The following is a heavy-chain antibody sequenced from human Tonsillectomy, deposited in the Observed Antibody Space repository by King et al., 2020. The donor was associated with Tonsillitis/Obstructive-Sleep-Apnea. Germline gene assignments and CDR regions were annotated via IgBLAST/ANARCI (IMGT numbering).Heavy chain of an antibody. CDR1: GGSFSGYY. CDR3: ARGGSDATPQEFDC. Sequence: VQLQQWGAGLLKPSETLSLTCAVYGGSFSGYYWSWIRQPPGKGLDWIGEINHSGSTNYNPSLKSRVTISVDTSKNQFSLRRSAVTAADTAVYYCARGGSDATPQEFDCWGQGTLVTVSS. V-gene: IGHV4-34*01. CDR2: INHSGST. D-gene: IGHD2-15*01. J-gene: IGHJ4*02.